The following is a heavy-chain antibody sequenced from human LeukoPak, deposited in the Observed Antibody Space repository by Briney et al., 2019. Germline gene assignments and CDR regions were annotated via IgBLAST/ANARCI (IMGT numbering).Heavy chain of an antibody. Sequence: GGSLRLSCAASGFIFNNYVMSWVRQGPGKGLEWVSAISGSGGSTYYADSVKGRFTISRDNSKNTLYLQMNSLRAEDTAVYYCAKFGKLQSFDYWGQGTLVTVSS. V-gene: IGHV3-23*01. CDR3: AKFGKLQSFDY. CDR2: ISGSGGST. J-gene: IGHJ4*02. CDR1: GFIFNNYV. D-gene: IGHD4-11*01.